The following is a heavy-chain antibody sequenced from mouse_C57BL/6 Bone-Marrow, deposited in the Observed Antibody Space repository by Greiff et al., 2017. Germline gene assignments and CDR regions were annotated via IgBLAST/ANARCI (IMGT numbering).Heavy chain of an antibody. CDR1: GYTFTSYW. CDR3: ARSVIYDGYYGFAY. CDR2: INPSSGYT. Sequence: QVHVKQSGAELAKPGASVKLSCKASGYTFTSYWMHWVKQRPGQGLEWIGYINPSSGYTKYNQKFKDKDTLTADKSSSTAYMQLSSLTYEDSAVYYCARSVIYDGYYGFAYWGQGTLVTVSA. D-gene: IGHD2-3*01. J-gene: IGHJ3*01. V-gene: IGHV1-7*01.